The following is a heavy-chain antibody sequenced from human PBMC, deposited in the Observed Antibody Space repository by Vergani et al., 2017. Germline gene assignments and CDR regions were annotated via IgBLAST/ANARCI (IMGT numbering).Heavy chain of an antibody. J-gene: IGHJ4*02. CDR1: GGSISSGGYY. V-gene: IGHV4-30-2*01. D-gene: IGHD6-6*01. CDR2: INHSGST. CDR3: AKGGIAAREGLDY. Sequence: QLQLQESGSGLVKPSQTLSLTCAVSGGSISSGGYYWSWIRQPPGKGLEWIGEINHSGSTNYNPSLKSRVTISVDTSKNQFSLKLSSVTAADTAVYYCAKGGIAAREGLDYWGQGTLVTVSS.